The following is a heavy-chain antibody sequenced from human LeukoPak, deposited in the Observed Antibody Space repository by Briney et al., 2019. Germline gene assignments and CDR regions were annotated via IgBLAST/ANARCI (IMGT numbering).Heavy chain of an antibody. D-gene: IGHD6-13*01. V-gene: IGHV3-7*01. Sequence: GGSLRLSCAASGFTFSTYWMSWVRQAPGKGLEWVANIKQDGSEKYYVDSEKGRFTISRDNAKNSLYLQMNSLRAEDTAMYYCARDSAGNDYWGQGTLVTVSS. J-gene: IGHJ4*02. CDR1: GFTFSTYW. CDR2: IKQDGSEK. CDR3: ARDSAGNDY.